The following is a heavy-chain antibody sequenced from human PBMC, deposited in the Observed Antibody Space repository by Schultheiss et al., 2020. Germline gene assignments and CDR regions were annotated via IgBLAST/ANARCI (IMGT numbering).Heavy chain of an antibody. D-gene: IGHD6-13*01. CDR3: ARQGSSSWYFYFQH. CDR1: GGSISSSSYY. Sequence: SQTLSLTCTVSGGSISSSSYYWGWIRQPPGKGLEWIGHIFHSGGTYNNPSLKSRVTISVDTSKNQFSLKLSSVTAADTAVYYCARQGSSSWYFYFQHWGQGTLVTVSS. CDR2: IFHSGGT. V-gene: IGHV4-39*07. J-gene: IGHJ1*01.